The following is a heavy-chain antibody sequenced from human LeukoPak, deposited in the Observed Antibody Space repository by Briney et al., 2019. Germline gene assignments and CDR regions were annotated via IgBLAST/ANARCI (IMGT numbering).Heavy chain of an antibody. CDR1: GYTFTSYG. J-gene: IGHJ6*03. CDR3: ARGIAAAADLDTLNYYYMDV. Sequence: ASVKVSCKASGYTFTSYGISWVRQAPGQGLEWMGWISAHNGNTNYAQKLQGRVTMTTDTSTSTAYMELRSMRSDDTAVYYCARGIAAAADLDTLNYYYMDVWGKGTTVTVSS. V-gene: IGHV1-18*01. CDR2: ISAHNGNT. D-gene: IGHD6-13*01.